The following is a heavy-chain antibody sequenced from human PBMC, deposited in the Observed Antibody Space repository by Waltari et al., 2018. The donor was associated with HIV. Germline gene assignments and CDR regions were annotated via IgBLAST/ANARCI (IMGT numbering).Heavy chain of an antibody. J-gene: IGHJ3*01. V-gene: IGHV2-5*02. CDR2: IYWDDDK. D-gene: IGHD1-1*01. Sequence: QITLKESGPTLVKPTQTLTLTCPFPGSSLTTSRVGVAWIRQPPGKALEWLALIYWDDDKRYSPSLKSRLTMTKDTSKSQVVLTMTNMDPVDTATYYCAHVHGRNWPYDAFDVWGQGTMVTVSS. CDR3: AHVHGRNWPYDAFDV. CDR1: GSSLTTSRVG.